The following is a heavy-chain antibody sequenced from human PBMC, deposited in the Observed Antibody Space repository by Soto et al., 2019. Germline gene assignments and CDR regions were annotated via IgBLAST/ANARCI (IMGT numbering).Heavy chain of an antibody. Sequence: EVQLVDSGGGLVQPGGSLRLSCAASGFTFSDHYMDWVRQAPGKGLEWVGRTRNKANSHTTEYAASVKGRFTISRDDSKNSLYLQMNSLKIDDTAVYYCARATTVTDYWGHGTLVTVSS. CDR3: ARATTVTDY. D-gene: IGHD4-17*01. CDR2: TRNKANSHTT. CDR1: GFTFSDHY. V-gene: IGHV3-72*01. J-gene: IGHJ4*01.